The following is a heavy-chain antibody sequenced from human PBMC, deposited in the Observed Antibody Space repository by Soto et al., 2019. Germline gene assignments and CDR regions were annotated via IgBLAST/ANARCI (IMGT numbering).Heavy chain of an antibody. Sequence: QVQQLESGPGLVKPWDTLSLTCTDSGAYVSDFSWSWIRQPARKGLEWIGRITVNGITQYTPYFRSRVTASMHTSPDQFSLHPQYATAAATALYCWARASVESWTCEAHWGQGTLVAVSS. V-gene: IGHV4-4*07. D-gene: IGHD6-13*01. CDR3: ARASVESWTCEAH. J-gene: IGHJ1*01. CDR1: GAYVSDFS. CDR2: ITVNGIT.